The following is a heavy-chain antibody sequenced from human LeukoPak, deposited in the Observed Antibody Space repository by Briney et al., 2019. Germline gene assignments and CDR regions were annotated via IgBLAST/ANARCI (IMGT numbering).Heavy chain of an antibody. CDR1: GYSISSGYY. V-gene: IGHV4-38-2*02. Sequence: SETLSLTCTVSGYSISSGYYWGWIRQPPGKGLEWIGNIYHSGSTYYNPSLKSRVTISVDTSKNQFSLKLSSVTAADTAVYYCARLDLPVRGVIIGTFDYWGQGTLVTVSS. J-gene: IGHJ4*02. D-gene: IGHD3-10*01. CDR3: ARLDLPVRGVIIGTFDY. CDR2: IYHSGST.